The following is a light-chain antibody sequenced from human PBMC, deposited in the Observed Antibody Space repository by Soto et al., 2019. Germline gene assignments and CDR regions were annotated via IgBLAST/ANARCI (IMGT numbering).Light chain of an antibody. CDR2: TAS. V-gene: IGKV1-6*01. CDR3: IQDYNYPLT. CDR1: QGIRSE. Sequence: AIQMTQSPSSLSASVGDRVTITCRASQGIRSELGWYQQKPGKAPNLLINTASSLQSGVPSRFSGSGSGTDFTLTISSLQPEDFATYYCIQDYNYPLTFGGGTKVDIK. J-gene: IGKJ4*01.